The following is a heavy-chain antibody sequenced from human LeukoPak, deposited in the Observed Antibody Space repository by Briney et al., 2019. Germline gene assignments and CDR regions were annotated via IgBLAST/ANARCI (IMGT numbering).Heavy chain of an antibody. CDR3: ARVRGYYGSGSYNGVYYFDY. CDR2: INPNSGGT. D-gene: IGHD3-10*01. Sequence: ASVKVSCKASGYTFTGCYMHWVRQAPGQGLEWMGRINPNSGGTNYAQKFQGRVTMTRDTSISTAYMELSRPRSDDTAVYYCARVRGYYGSGSYNGVYYFDYWGQGTLVTVSS. CDR1: GYTFTGCY. V-gene: IGHV1-2*06. J-gene: IGHJ4*02.